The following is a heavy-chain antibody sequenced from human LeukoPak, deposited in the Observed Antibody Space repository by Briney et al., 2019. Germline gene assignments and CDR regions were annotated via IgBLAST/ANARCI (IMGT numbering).Heavy chain of an antibody. D-gene: IGHD3-10*01. CDR2: IYYSGST. J-gene: IGHJ4*02. Sequence: SETLSLTCTVSGGSISSSSYYWGWIRQPPGKGLEWIGSIYYSGSTYYNPSLKSRVTISVDTSKNQFSLKLSSVTAADTAVYYCARLPAGSGSLSYFDYWGQGTLATVSS. CDR3: ARLPAGSGSLSYFDY. V-gene: IGHV4-39*01. CDR1: GGSISSSSYY.